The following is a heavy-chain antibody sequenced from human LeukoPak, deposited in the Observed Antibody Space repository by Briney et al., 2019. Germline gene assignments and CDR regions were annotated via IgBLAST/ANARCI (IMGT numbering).Heavy chain of an antibody. CDR2: INHSGTT. V-gene: IGHV4-34*01. J-gene: IGHJ3*02. D-gene: IGHD1-26*01. Sequence: SETLSLTCAVYGGSFSDYYWSWIRQPPGKGLEWIGEINHSGTTNYNPSLKSRVTISLDTSKNQFSLKLSSVTAADTAVYYCARRNSGMTPPMVAFDIWGQGTMVTVSS. CDR1: GGSFSDYY. CDR3: ARRNSGMTPPMVAFDI.